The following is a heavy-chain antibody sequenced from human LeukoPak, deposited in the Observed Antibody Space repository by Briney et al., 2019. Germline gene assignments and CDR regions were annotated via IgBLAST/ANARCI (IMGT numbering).Heavy chain of an antibody. CDR1: GFTVSSSY. Sequence: GGSLRLSYAASGFTVSSSYMSWVRQPPGKGLEWVSVINSGGSTNYADSVKGRFTISRDNSKNTLYLQMSSLRAEDTAVYYCASDLFHWGQGTLVTVSS. V-gene: IGHV3-53*01. J-gene: IGHJ4*02. CDR2: INSGGST. D-gene: IGHD2-21*01. CDR3: ASDLFH.